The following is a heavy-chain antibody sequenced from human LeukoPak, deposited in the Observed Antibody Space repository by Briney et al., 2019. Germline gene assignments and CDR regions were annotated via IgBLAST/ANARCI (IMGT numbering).Heavy chain of an antibody. J-gene: IGHJ4*02. D-gene: IGHD6-13*01. CDR3: ASSSWYALDY. CDR1: GFTLSSYE. V-gene: IGHV3-48*03. Sequence: GVLRLSCAASGFTLSSYEMNWVRQAPGKGLEWISYISSSGSTMYYADSVKGRFTISRDNAKNSLYLQMNSLRAEDTAIYYCASSSWYALDYWGQGTLVTVSS. CDR2: ISSSGSTM.